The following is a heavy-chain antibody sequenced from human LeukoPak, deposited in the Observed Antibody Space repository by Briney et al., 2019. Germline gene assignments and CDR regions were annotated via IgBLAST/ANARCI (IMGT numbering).Heavy chain of an antibody. D-gene: IGHD2-15*01. Sequence: GGSLRLSCAASGFTLIGYWMSWVRQAPGKGLEWVANIKQDGSEKYYVDSLKGRFTISRDNARNSLYLQMNSLRTEDTAVYYCARARGCSGGRCSNFDYWGQGTLVAVSS. CDR2: IKQDGSEK. J-gene: IGHJ4*02. V-gene: IGHV3-7*01. CDR3: ARARGCSGGRCSNFDY. CDR1: GFTLIGYW.